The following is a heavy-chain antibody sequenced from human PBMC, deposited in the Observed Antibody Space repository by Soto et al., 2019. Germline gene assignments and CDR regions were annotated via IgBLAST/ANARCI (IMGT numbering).Heavy chain of an antibody. J-gene: IGHJ6*03. Sequence: QVQLVQSGAEVKKPGASVKVSCKASGYTLSNYGITWVRQAPGQGLEWMGWSSAYNGNTKYAQKLQGRVTMTTDTSTSTADMELRSLRPDDSAVYYCARVSQEVVAGTHDYYMDVWGKGTTVTVSS. CDR2: SSAYNGNT. D-gene: IGHD2-15*01. CDR1: GYTLSNYG. CDR3: ARVSQEVVAGTHDYYMDV. V-gene: IGHV1-18*01.